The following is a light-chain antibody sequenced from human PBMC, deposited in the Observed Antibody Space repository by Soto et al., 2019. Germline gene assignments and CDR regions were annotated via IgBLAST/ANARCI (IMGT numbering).Light chain of an antibody. CDR1: QSVGSN. V-gene: IGKV3-15*01. CDR3: QHYNEWPPGVT. J-gene: IGKJ3*01. CDR2: SAS. Sequence: EIVMTQSPATLSVSPGGRATLSCRASQSVGSNLAWYQQKPGQAPRLLFYSASTRATDVPARFSGSGSGTECTLTISSLQSEDFAVYYCQHYNEWPPGVTCGPGTKVDVK.